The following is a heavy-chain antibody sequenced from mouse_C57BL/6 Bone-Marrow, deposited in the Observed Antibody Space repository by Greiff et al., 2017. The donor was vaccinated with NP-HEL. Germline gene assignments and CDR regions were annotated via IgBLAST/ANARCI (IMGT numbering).Heavy chain of an antibody. Sequence: EVQLQQSGPELVKPGASVKISCKASGYSFTGYYMNWVKQSPEKSLEWIGEINPSTGGTTYNQKFKAKATLTVDKSSSTAYMQLKSLTSEDSAVYYCAVIGTAPDYWGQGTTLTVSS. V-gene: IGHV1-42*01. D-gene: IGHD3-3*01. CDR2: INPSTGGT. CDR1: GYSFTGYY. CDR3: AVIGTAPDY. J-gene: IGHJ2*01.